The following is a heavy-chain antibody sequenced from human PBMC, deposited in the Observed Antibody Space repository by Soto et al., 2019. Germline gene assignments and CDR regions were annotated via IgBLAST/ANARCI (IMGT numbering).Heavy chain of an antibody. V-gene: IGHV3-23*01. J-gene: IGHJ6*02. D-gene: IGHD3-10*01. Sequence: PWRSLRLSFAASGLTCSSYAMSWFRQAPGKGLEWVSAISGSGGSTYYADSVKGRFTISRDNSKNTLYLQMNSLRAEDTAVYYCAKDMVRGVIHGMDVWGQGTTVTVSS. CDR1: GLTCSSYA. CDR2: ISGSGGST. CDR3: AKDMVRGVIHGMDV.